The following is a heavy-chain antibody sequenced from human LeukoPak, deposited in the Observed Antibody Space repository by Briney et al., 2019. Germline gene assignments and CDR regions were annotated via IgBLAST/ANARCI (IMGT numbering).Heavy chain of an antibody. CDR2: ISSGSDII. V-gene: IGHV3-48*04. D-gene: IGHD2-15*01. CDR3: ARVLGSYFDY. Sequence: PGGSLRLSCAVSGFTFSGYSMNWVRQAPGKGLEWISYISSGSDIIYYADSMRGRFTISRDNAKNSLYLQMSGLRVEDTAVYYCARVLGSYFDYWGQGTLVTVSS. J-gene: IGHJ4*02. CDR1: GFTFSGYS.